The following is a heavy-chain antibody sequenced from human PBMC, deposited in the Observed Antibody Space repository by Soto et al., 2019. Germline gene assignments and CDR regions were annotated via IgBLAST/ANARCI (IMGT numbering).Heavy chain of an antibody. CDR2: IYYSGSS. D-gene: IGHD5-12*01. CDR1: GGSISSYY. V-gene: IGHV4-59*12. J-gene: IGHJ4*02. CDR3: ARLRLTQLDY. Sequence: SETLSLTCTVSGGSISSYYWSWIRQPPGKGLEWIGYIYYSGSSNYNPSLKSRVTISVDTSKNQFSLKLSSVTAADTAVYYCARLRLTQLDYWGQGTLVTVSS.